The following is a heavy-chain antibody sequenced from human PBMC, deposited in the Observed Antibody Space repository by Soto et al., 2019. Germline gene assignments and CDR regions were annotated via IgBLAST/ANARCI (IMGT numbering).Heavy chain of an antibody. V-gene: IGHV4-39*01. Sequence: SETLSLTCTVSGGSISSSSYYWGWIRQPPGKGLEWIGSIYYSGSTYYNPSLKSRVTISVDASKNQFSLKLSSVTAADTAVYYCARKYSSGWSPLGYYYGMDVWGQGTTVTVSS. J-gene: IGHJ6*02. CDR3: ARKYSSGWSPLGYYYGMDV. CDR1: GGSISSSSYY. D-gene: IGHD6-19*01. CDR2: IYYSGST.